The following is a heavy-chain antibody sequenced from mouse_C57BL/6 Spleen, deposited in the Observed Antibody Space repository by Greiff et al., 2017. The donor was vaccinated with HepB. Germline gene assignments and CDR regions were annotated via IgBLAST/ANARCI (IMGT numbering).Heavy chain of an antibody. Sequence: QVQLQQSGAELVRPGASVKLSCTASGYTFTDYDINWVRQTPGQGLEWIARIYPGSGNTYYNEKFKGQATLTAEKSSSTAYMQLSSLTSEDAAVYFCAATDYGKGNYAMDYWGQGTSVTVSS. D-gene: IGHD2-4*01. J-gene: IGHJ4*01. CDR2: IYPGSGNT. CDR1: GYTFTDYD. V-gene: IGHV1-76*01. CDR3: AATDYGKGNYAMDY.